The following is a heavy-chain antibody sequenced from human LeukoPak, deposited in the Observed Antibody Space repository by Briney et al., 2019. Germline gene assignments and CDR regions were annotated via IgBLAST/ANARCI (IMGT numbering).Heavy chain of an antibody. D-gene: IGHD2-15*01. CDR3: ARASCGGGTCYDSRGWSDP. CDR1: GGSISYSNSY. Sequence: SETLSLTCTVSGGSISYSNSYWGWIRQPPGKGLEWIGNIYFSGSTYYKQSLKSRVTISVDTSKNQFSLKLRSVTAADTAVYYCARASCGGGTCYDSRGWSDPWGQGTLVTVSS. CDR2: IYFSGST. V-gene: IGHV4-39*07. J-gene: IGHJ5*02.